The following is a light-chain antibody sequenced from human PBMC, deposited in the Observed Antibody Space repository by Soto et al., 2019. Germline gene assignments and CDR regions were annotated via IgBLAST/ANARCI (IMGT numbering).Light chain of an antibody. V-gene: IGKV3-15*01. CDR3: QQYNNWPPIT. J-gene: IGKJ5*01. Sequence: EIVMTQSPATLSVSPGERATLSCRASQSVKINLAWYQQKPGLAPRLLIYGAFTRATGIPARFSGSGSGTEFTLTISNLQSEDFAVYYCQQYNNWPPITFGQGTRVEIK. CDR2: GAF. CDR1: QSVKIN.